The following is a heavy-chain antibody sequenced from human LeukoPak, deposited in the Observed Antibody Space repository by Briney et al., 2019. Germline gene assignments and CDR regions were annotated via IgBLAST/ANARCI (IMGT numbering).Heavy chain of an antibody. J-gene: IGHJ4*02. CDR3: AKSGPILHAFDY. D-gene: IGHD2-21*01. CDR2: ISYDGSNK. Sequence: PGGSLRLSCAASGFTFSSYGMHWVRQAPGKGLEWVAVISYDGSNKYYADSVKGRFTISRDNSKNTLYLQMNSLRAEDTDVYYCAKSGPILHAFDYWGQGTLVTVSS. CDR1: GFTFSSYG. V-gene: IGHV3-30*18.